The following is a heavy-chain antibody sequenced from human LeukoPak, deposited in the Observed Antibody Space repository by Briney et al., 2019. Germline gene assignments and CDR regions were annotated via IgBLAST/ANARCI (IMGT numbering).Heavy chain of an antibody. CDR3: ARLFRTVWELPYY. V-gene: IGHV4-38-2*02. D-gene: IGHD1-26*01. CDR2: IYHDGNT. CDR1: GYSISSGYY. Sequence: SETLSLTCSISGYSISSGYYWGWIRQPPGKWLEWIGNIYHDGNTYYNPSLKSRVTISVDTSKNQLSLRLSSVTAADTAVYYCARLFRTVWELPYYWGPGTLVSVSS. J-gene: IGHJ4*02.